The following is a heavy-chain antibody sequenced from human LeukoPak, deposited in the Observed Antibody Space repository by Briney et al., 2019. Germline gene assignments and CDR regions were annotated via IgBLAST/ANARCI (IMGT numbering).Heavy chain of an antibody. CDR3: ARAQPRGYWNDGLYYFDY. J-gene: IGHJ4*02. D-gene: IGHD1-1*01. CDR1: GFTFDDYG. CDR2: INWNGGST. Sequence: PGGSLRLSCAASGFTFDDYGMSWVRQAPGKGLEWVSGINWNGGSTGYADSVKGRFTISRDNAKNSLYLQMNSLRAEDTALYYCARAQPRGYWNDGLYYFDYWGQGTLVTVSS. V-gene: IGHV3-20*04.